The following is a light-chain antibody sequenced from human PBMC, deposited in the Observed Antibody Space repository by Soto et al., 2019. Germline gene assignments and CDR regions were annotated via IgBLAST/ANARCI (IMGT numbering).Light chain of an antibody. CDR2: DVS. V-gene: IGLV2-14*03. CDR1: SSDVGGYNY. Sequence: QSVLTQPASVSGSPGQSITISCTGTSSDVGGYNYVSWYQQHPGKVPKLVIYDVSNRPSGVSNRFSGSKSGNTASLTISGLQAEDEADYYCSSYTSSSTYVFGIGTKVTVL. CDR3: SSYTSSSTYV. J-gene: IGLJ1*01.